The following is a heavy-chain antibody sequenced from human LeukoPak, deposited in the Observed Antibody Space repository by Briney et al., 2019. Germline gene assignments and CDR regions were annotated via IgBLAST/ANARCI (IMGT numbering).Heavy chain of an antibody. J-gene: IGHJ3*02. CDR2: IYHSGST. V-gene: IGHV4-38-2*02. CDR3: ARIDLDAFDI. CDR1: GYSISSGYY. Sequence: PSETLSLTCTVSGYSISSGYYWGWIRQPPGKGLEWIGSIYHSGSTYYNPSLKSRVTISVDTSKNQFSLKLSSVTAADTAVYYCARIDLDAFDIWGQGTMVTVSS.